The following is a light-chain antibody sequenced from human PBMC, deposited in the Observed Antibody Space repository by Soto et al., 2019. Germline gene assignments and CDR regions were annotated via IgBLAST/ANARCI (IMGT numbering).Light chain of an antibody. CDR3: QRYNAFSQT. Sequence: DIQMTQSPSTLSASVGDRVTITCRASQSINSWVAWFQQKPGKAPKVLIYDASTLESGVPSRFSGSGSGTEFTRTIDSLQPDDVATYYCQRYNAFSQTFGQGTKVEI. CDR2: DAS. CDR1: QSINSW. J-gene: IGKJ1*01. V-gene: IGKV1-5*01.